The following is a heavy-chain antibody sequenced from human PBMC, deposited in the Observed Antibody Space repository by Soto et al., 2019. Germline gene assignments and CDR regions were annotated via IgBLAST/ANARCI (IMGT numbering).Heavy chain of an antibody. CDR1: GFTFSSYG. CDR3: AKDQGHACDI. V-gene: IGHV3-30*18. CDR2: ISDDGSSK. J-gene: IGHJ3*02. Sequence: QVHLVESGGGVVQPGRSLRLSCAVSGFTFSSYGMYWVRQTPGKGPEWVAVISDDGSSKYYADSVKGRFTISRDNSKNTLYLQMNSLRDEDTAVYYCAKDQGHACDIWGQGTMVTVSS.